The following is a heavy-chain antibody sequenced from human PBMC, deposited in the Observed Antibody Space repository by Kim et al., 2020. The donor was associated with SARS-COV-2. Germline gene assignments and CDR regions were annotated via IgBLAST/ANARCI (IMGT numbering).Heavy chain of an antibody. Sequence: ASVKVSCKASGYTFTSYGISWVRQAPGQGLEWMGWISAYNGNTNYAQKLQGRVTMTTDTSTSTAYMELRSLRSDDTAVYYCARGRQNILTGYSFDYCGQGTLVTVSS. D-gene: IGHD3-9*01. CDR2: ISAYNGNT. CDR1: GYTFTSYG. CDR3: ARGRQNILTGYSFDY. J-gene: IGHJ4*02. V-gene: IGHV1-18*01.